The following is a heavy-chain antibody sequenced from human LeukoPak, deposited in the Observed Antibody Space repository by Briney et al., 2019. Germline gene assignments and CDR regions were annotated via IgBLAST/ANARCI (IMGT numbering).Heavy chain of an antibody. Sequence: GGSLRLSCVTSGFTFSDYSMNWVRQAPGKGLEWISYITASSDSINYADSVRGRFTISRDNAKNPLYLQMNSLRDDDTAVYYCARGEHRSAWLIDYWGQGTLVTVSS. CDR3: ARGEHRSAWLIDY. J-gene: IGHJ4*02. CDR1: GFTFSDYS. D-gene: IGHD3-3*01. CDR2: ITASSDSI. V-gene: IGHV3-48*02.